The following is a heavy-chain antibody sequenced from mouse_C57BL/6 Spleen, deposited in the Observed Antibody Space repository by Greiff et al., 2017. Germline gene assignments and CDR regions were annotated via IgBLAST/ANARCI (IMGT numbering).Heavy chain of an antibody. J-gene: IGHJ2*01. CDR1: GYTFTSYW. CDR2: IYPGSGST. CDR3: ARGSFITTVVASDY. V-gene: IGHV1-55*01. Sequence: QVQLQQPGAELVKPGASVKMSCKASGYTFTSYWITWVKQRPGQGLEWIGDIYPGSGSTNYNEKFKSKATLTVDTSSSTAYMQSSSLTSEDSAVYYCARGSFITTVVASDYWGQGTTLTVSS. D-gene: IGHD1-1*01.